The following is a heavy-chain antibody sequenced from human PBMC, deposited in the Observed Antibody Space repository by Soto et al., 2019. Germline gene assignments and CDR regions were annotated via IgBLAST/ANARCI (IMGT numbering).Heavy chain of an antibody. CDR3: ARRSCLAVFGVYSASSGMDA. J-gene: IGHJ6*02. V-gene: IGHV5-51*01. CDR2: IYPGDSDT. D-gene: IGHD3-16*01. CDR1: GYSITSYW. Sequence: GESLTISWKGSGYSITSYWISWVRQMPGKGLEWMGIIYPGDSDTRYSPSFQGQVTISADKSISTAYLQWSSLKASDTAMYYCARRSCLAVFGVYSASSGMDAWGQGNTLTISS.